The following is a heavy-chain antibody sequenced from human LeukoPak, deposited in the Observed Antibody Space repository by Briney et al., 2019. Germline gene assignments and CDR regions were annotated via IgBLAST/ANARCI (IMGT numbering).Heavy chain of an antibody. Sequence: ASVKVSCTASGYTFTIYGISWVRQAPGQGLEWMGWISAYNGNTNYAQKLQGRVTMTTDTSTSTAYMELRSLRSDDTAVYYCAREGDSSGYYPLNFWGQGTLVTVSS. CDR3: AREGDSSGYYPLNF. CDR2: ISAYNGNT. D-gene: IGHD3-22*01. CDR1: GYTFTIYG. V-gene: IGHV1-18*01. J-gene: IGHJ4*02.